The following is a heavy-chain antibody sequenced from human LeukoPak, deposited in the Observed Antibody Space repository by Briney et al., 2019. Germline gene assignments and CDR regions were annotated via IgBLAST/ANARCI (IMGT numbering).Heavy chain of an antibody. CDR3: ARSMDIVVVPAADSSGFDY. D-gene: IGHD2-2*03. CDR2: INTNNGGT. J-gene: IGHJ4*02. Sequence: ASVKVSCKASGYTFTGYYMHWVRQAPGQGLECMGWINTNNGGTNYAQNFQGRVTMTRDTSISSAYMELSRLRSDDTAVYYCARSMDIVVVPAADSSGFDYWGQGTLVTVSS. V-gene: IGHV1-2*02. CDR1: GYTFTGYY.